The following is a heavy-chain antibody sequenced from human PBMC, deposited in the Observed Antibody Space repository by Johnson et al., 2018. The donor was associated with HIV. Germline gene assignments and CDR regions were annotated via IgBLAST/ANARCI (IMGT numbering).Heavy chain of an antibody. CDR1: GFTFDAYT. CDR3: ASLVGEDAFDI. CDR2: IGWDGGGR. V-gene: IGHV3-43*01. D-gene: IGHD2-2*01. Sequence: VQVVESGGGLVQPGGSLRLSCAASGFTFDAYTMYWVRQPPGKGLEWVSLIGWDGGGRYYGDSVKGRFTISRDNSKNSLYLQMNSLRAEDTALYYCASLVGEDAFDIWGQGTMVTVSS. J-gene: IGHJ3*02.